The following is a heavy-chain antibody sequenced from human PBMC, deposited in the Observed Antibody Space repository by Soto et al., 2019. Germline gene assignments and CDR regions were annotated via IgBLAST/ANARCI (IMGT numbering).Heavy chain of an antibody. J-gene: IGHJ4*02. CDR1: WFTCSGHS. D-gene: IGHD4-17*01. CDR3: ARVRSGDYALPYYLDY. V-gene: IGHV3-21*01. Sequence: GGSLRLSCAAAWFTCSGHSRHCVRQAPGKGLEWVSSITSRSSYIYYADSVKGRFAISRDNAENSLYLQMNSLRAEDTAVYYCARVRSGDYALPYYLDYWGLGVLVTVSS. CDR2: ITSRSSYI.